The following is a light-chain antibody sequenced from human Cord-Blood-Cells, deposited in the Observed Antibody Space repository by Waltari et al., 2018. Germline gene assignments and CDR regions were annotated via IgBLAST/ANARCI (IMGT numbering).Light chain of an antibody. V-gene: IGLV1-44*01. CDR2: SNN. J-gene: IGLJ2*01. Sequence: QSVLTPPPSASGTPGHRVTISCSGIRLNTGSIAVNWYQQLPGTAPKLLIYSNNQRPSGVPDRFSGSKSGTSASLAISGLQSEDEADYYCAAWDDSLNGPVFGGGTKLTVL. CDR3: AAWDDSLNGPV. CDR1: RLNTGSIA.